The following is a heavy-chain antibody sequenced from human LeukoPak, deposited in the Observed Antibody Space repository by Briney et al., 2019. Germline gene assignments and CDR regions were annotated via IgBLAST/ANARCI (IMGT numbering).Heavy chain of an antibody. CDR3: ASRSIAAAGTDY. CDR1: GFTFSSYG. J-gene: IGHJ4*02. D-gene: IGHD6-13*01. Sequence: GGSLRLSCAASGFTFSSYGMHWVRQAPGKGLEWVAVIWYDGSNKYYADSVKGRFTISRDNSKNTLYLQMNSLRAEDTAVYYCASRSIAAAGTDYWGQGTLVTVSS. CDR2: IWYDGSNK. V-gene: IGHV3-33*01.